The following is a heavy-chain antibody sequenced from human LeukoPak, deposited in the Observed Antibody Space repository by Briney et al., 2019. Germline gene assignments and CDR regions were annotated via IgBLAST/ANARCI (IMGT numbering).Heavy chain of an antibody. CDR1: GYTFTSYA. CDR3: AREGREGNFDY. J-gene: IGHJ4*02. D-gene: IGHD3-10*01. CDR2: INAGNGNT. V-gene: IGHV1-3*01. Sequence: ASVKASCKASGYTFTSYAMHWVRQAPGQRLEWMGWINAGNGNTKYSQKFQGRVTITRDTSASTAYMELSSLRSEDTAVYYCAREGREGNFDYWGQGTLVTVSS.